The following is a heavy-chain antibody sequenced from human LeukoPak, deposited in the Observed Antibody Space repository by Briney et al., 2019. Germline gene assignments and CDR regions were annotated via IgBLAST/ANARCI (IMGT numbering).Heavy chain of an antibody. Sequence: GGSLRLSCAASGFTFSSYGMLWVRQAPGKGLEWVAVIWYDGSNKYYADSVKGRFTISRDNSKNTLYLQMNSLRAEDTAVYYCARDSLHYYYGMDVWGQGTTVTVSS. CDR3: ARDSLHYYYGMDV. CDR1: GFTFSSYG. J-gene: IGHJ6*02. V-gene: IGHV3-33*01. CDR2: IWYDGSNK.